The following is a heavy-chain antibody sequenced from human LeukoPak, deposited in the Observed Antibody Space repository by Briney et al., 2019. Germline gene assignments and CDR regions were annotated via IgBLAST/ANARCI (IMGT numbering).Heavy chain of an antibody. CDR3: AKDAILYYYDSSGTFDY. D-gene: IGHD3-22*01. V-gene: IGHV3-23*01. CDR2: ISGSGGST. J-gene: IGHJ4*02. Sequence: GGSLRLSCAASGFTFSSYGMSWVRQAPGKGLEWVSAISGSGGSTYYADSVKGRFTISRDNSKNTLYLQMNSLRAEDTAVYYCAKDAILYYYDSSGTFDYWGQGTLVTVSS. CDR1: GFTFSSYG.